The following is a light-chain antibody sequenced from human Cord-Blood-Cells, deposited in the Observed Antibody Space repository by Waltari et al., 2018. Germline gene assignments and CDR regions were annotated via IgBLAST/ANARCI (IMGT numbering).Light chain of an antibody. CDR2: GKN. V-gene: IGLV3-19*01. CDR1: SLRSYY. CDR3: NSRDSSGNHYV. J-gene: IGLJ1*01. Sequence: SSELTQYPAVSVALGQTVRITCHGDSLRSYYASSYQQKPGQAPVLVIYGKNNRPSGIPDRFSGSSSGNTASLTITGAQAEDEADYYCNSRDSSGNHYVFGTGTKVTVL.